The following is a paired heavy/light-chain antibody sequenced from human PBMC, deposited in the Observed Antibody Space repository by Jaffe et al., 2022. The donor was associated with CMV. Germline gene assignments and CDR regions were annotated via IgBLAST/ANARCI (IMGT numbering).Heavy chain of an antibody. J-gene: IGHJ4*02. V-gene: IGHV4-34*01. Sequence: QLQQWGAGLLKPSETLSLTCAVYDGSFSDYYWTWIRQSPTKGLEWIGEIHRSGNTNYSPSLKSRVTISIDTSKNQFSLKLSSVTAADTAVYYCARGRLVRGVLDYWGQGTLVTVSS. D-gene: IGHD3-10*01. CDR3: ARGRLVRGVLDY. CDR1: DGSFSDYY. CDR2: IHRSGNT.
Light chain of an antibody. J-gene: IGKJ1*01. Sequence: DIVMTQSPDSLAVSLGGRTTINCTSSQSVLSSFNKKNYLAWYQQKPGQPPNLLLYWASTRESGVPDRFSGSGSGTDFTLSISSLQAEDVALYYCQQYYTTPQTFGQGTKVEIK. CDR2: WAS. CDR1: QSVLSSFNKKNY. CDR3: QQYYTTPQT. V-gene: IGKV4-1*01.